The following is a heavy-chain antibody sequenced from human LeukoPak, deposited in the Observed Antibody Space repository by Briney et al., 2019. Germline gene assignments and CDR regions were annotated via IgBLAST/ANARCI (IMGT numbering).Heavy chain of an antibody. CDR2: ISADNGNT. D-gene: IGHD6-19*01. CDR1: GYTLSNHA. Sequence: GASVKVSCKGSGYTLSNHAFSWVRQAPGQGLEWMGWISADNGNTNHAQKFQGRVSLTTDTSTSTAYMELRSLRSEDTAVYYCAAGTVAGTVWFDPWGQGTLVTVSS. V-gene: IGHV1-18*04. J-gene: IGHJ5*02. CDR3: AAGTVAGTVWFDP.